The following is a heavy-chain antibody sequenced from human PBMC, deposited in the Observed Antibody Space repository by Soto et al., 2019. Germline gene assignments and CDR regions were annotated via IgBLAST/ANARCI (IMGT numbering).Heavy chain of an antibody. CDR1: DGSISSYY. J-gene: IGHJ4*02. V-gene: IGHV4-59*01. CDR2: IYYSGST. D-gene: IGHD3-10*01. Sequence: SETLSLTCTVSDGSISSYYWSWIRQSPGKGLEWIGYIYYSGSTNYNPSLKSRVTISVDTSKNQFSLKLSSVTAADTAVYYCARVAYYGSGSYFLDDWGQGTLVTVSS. CDR3: ARVAYYGSGSYFLDD.